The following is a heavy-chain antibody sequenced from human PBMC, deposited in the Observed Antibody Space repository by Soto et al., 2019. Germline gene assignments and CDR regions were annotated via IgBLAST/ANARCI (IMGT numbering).Heavy chain of an antibody. CDR1: GGTFSSFH. V-gene: IGHV1-69*01. CDR2: IAPIIGAA. CDR3: ADGAGEYDT. Sequence: QVQLVQSGAEVKKPGSSVRVSCKASGGTFSSFHINWVRQAPGLGLEWIGGIAPIIGAAKYAQRFQDRVTISADELTSTSYLEVSSLKSDDTAMYYCADGAGEYDTWGQGTLVTVSS. J-gene: IGHJ5*02.